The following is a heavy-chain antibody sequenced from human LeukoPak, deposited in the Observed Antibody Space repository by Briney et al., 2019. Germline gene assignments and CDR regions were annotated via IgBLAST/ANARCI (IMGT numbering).Heavy chain of an antibody. D-gene: IGHD4-17*01. CDR3: ATVFRDYGDYDNWFDP. J-gene: IGHJ5*02. V-gene: IGHV1-24*01. CDR1: GYTLTELS. CDR2: FDPEDGET. Sequence: ASVKVSCKVSGYTLTELSMHRVRQAPGKGLEWMGGFDPEDGETIYAQKFQGRVTMTEDTSTDTAYMELSSLRSEDTAVYYCATVFRDYGDYDNWFDPWGQGTLVTVSS.